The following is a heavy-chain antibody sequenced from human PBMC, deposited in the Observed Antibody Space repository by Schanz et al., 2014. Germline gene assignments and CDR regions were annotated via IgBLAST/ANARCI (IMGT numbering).Heavy chain of an antibody. Sequence: EVQLVESGGGLIQPGGSLRLSCAVSGFTVSSNYMSWVRQAPGKGLEWVSTVYMSAASTRYADSVKGRFIISRDSSKNTLFLQMNRLSPEATALYFCARDEGRDGYNLAFDVWGQGTLVTVSS. CDR1: GFTVSSNY. CDR2: VYMSAAST. J-gene: IGHJ3*01. D-gene: IGHD5-12*01. CDR3: ARDEGRDGYNLAFDV. V-gene: IGHV3-53*01.